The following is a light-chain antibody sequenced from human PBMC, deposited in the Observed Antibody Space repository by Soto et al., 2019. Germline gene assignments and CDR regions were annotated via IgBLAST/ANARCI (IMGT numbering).Light chain of an antibody. CDR3: QQINSYPYT. Sequence: DIPLTQSPSFLSASVGDRVTLTCRASQGISSYLAWYQQKPGKAPKLLIYAASTLQSGVPSRFSGSGSGTEFTLTITSLQPEDFATYSCQQINSYPYTFGQGTKLEIK. J-gene: IGKJ2*01. V-gene: IGKV1-9*01. CDR1: QGISSY. CDR2: AAS.